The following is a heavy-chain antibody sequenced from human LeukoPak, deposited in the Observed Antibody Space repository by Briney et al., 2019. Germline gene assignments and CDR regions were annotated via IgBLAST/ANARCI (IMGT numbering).Heavy chain of an antibody. V-gene: IGHV3-21*01. D-gene: IGHD3-22*01. Sequence: GGSLRLSCAASGFTFSSYSMNWVRQAPGKGLEWVSSISSSSSYIYYADSVKGRFTISRDNAKNSLYLQMNSLRAEDTAVYYCARRVVVIPDYYYGMDVWGQGTTVTVSS. CDR1: GFTFSSYS. J-gene: IGHJ6*02. CDR3: ARRVVVIPDYYYGMDV. CDR2: ISSSSSYI.